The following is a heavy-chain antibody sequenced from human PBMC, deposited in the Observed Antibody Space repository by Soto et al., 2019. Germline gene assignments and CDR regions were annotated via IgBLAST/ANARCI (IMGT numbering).Heavy chain of an antibody. CDR2: ISYTGIT. CDR1: GGSLSGSY. CDR3: ATGGGWLHNSYIRGLYFDY. Sequence: KTSETLSLTCTVSGGSLSGSYCSWIRKSPGKSLEWIASISYTGITTHNPSLKSRVTLSVDTSKNQFSLSLTSVTPADTAAYYCATGGGWLHNSYIRGLYFDYWGQGVLVTVSS. V-gene: IGHV4-59*01. D-gene: IGHD3-3*02. J-gene: IGHJ4*02.